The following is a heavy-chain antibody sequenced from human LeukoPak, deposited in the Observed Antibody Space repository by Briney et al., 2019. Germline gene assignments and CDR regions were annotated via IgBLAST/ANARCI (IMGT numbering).Heavy chain of an antibody. CDR1: GFTFSSYA. CDR3: ASVGATTHYYGMDV. D-gene: IGHD1-26*01. Sequence: GGPLRLSCAASGFTFSSYAMSWVRQAPGKGLEWVSAISGSGGSTYYADSVKGRFTISRDNSKNTLYLQMNSLRAEDTAVYYCASVGATTHYYGMDVWGQGTTVTVSS. V-gene: IGHV3-23*01. CDR2: ISGSGGST. J-gene: IGHJ6*02.